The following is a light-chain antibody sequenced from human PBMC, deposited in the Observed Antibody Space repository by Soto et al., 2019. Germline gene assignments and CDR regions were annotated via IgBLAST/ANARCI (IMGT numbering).Light chain of an antibody. V-gene: IGKV1-5*03. Sequence: DIQMTQSPSTLSASVGDRVTNTCRASQSIITWLAWYQQKPGKAPKLLIYQASTLKSGVPSRFSGSGSGTDFTLTISSLQPDDFATYYCQDYSSTSGLTFGGGAKVEIK. CDR1: QSIITW. J-gene: IGKJ4*01. CDR2: QAS. CDR3: QDYSSTSGLT.